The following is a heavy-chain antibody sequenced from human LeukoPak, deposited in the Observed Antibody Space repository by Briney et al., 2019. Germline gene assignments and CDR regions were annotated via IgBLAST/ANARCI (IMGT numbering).Heavy chain of an antibody. Sequence: SETLSLTCTVSGGSISTYYWTWIRQPPGKGLEWIGYIYYSGSTNYNPSPKSRVTISVDTSKNQFSLKLSSMTAADTATYYCARHGIDYYDSSGYSNWFDPWGQGTLVTVSS. J-gene: IGHJ5*02. V-gene: IGHV4-59*08. D-gene: IGHD3-22*01. CDR2: IYYSGST. CDR1: GGSISTYY. CDR3: ARHGIDYYDSSGYSNWFDP.